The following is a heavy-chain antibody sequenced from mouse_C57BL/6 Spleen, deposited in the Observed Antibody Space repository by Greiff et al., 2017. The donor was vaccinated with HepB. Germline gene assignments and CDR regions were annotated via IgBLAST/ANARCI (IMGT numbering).Heavy chain of an antibody. CDR1: GYTFTNYW. J-gene: IGHJ1*03. D-gene: IGHD1-1*01. V-gene: IGHV1-63*01. CDR2: IYPGGGYT. Sequence: QVQLKQSGAELVRPGTSVKMSCKASGYTFTNYWIGWAKQRPGHGLEWIGDIYPGGGYTNYNEKFKGKATLTADKSSSTAYMQFSSLTSEDSAIYYCARRGTTVYFDVWGTGTTVTVSS. CDR3: ARRGTTVYFDV.